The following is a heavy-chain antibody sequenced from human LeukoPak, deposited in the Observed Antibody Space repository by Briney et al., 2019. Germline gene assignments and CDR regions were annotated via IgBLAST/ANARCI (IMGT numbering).Heavy chain of an antibody. Sequence: GGSLRLSCTASGFTFSSSAMSWVRQAPGKGLEWVSYISSSSSYTNYADSVKGRFTISRDNAKNSLYLQMNSLRAEDTAVYYCARDPNGGYSYGYFDYWGQGTLDTVSS. CDR3: ARDPNGGYSYGYFDY. D-gene: IGHD5-18*01. CDR1: GFTFSSSA. V-gene: IGHV3-21*05. CDR2: ISSSSSYT. J-gene: IGHJ4*02.